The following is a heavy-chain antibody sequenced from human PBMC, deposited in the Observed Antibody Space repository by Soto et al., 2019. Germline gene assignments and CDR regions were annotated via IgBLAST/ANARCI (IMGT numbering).Heavy chain of an antibody. CDR2: INPNSGGT. Sequence: ASVKVSCKASGYTFTVYYRHWVRQAPGQGLERMGWINPNSGGTNYAQKFQGWVTMTRDTSISTAYMELSRLRSDDTAVYYCARAPIGNYYYGMDVWGQGTTLTVSS. CDR1: GYTFTVYY. CDR3: ARAPIGNYYYGMDV. D-gene: IGHD2-15*01. J-gene: IGHJ6*02. V-gene: IGHV1-2*04.